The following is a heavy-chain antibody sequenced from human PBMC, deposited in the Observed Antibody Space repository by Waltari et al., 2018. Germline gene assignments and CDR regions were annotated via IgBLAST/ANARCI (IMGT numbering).Heavy chain of an antibody. J-gene: IGHJ6*02. CDR2: ISYNARNI. Sequence: QVQLVESGGGVVQPGTSLRLSCAASDFTFSSYPINWVRQAPGKGLEWVEVISYNARNIYYVDSVKGRFTISRDNSEKTLYLQMNSLRGEDTAVYYCARDYCDRTNCHGMDVWGQGTTVIVSS. CDR1: DFTFSSYP. CDR3: ARDYCDRTNCHGMDV. V-gene: IGHV3-30*04. D-gene: IGHD3-22*01.